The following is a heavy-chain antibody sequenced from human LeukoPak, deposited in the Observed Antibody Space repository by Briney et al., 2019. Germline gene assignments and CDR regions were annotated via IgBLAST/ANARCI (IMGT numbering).Heavy chain of an antibody. J-gene: IGHJ6*03. D-gene: IGHD2-15*01. CDR1: GYTFTSYG. CDR3: ARVGYCSGGSCSMDV. V-gene: IGHV1-18*01. CDR2: ISGYNDNT. Sequence: VASVKVSCKASGYTFTSYGISWVRQAPGQGLEWMGWISGYNDNTNYAQKVQSRVIMTPDTSTSTAYMELRSLRSDDTAVYYCARVGYCSGGSCSMDVWGKGTTVTVSS.